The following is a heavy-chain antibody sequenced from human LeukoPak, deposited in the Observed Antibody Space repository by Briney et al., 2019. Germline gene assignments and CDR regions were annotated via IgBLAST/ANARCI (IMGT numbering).Heavy chain of an antibody. CDR3: ARGLVS. D-gene: IGHD2-8*01. CDR1: GGSFSGCY. CDR2: INHSGST. Sequence: SETLSLTCAVYGGSFSGCYWSWIRQPPGKGLEWIGEINHSGSTNYNPSLKGRVTISVDTSKNQFSLKLSSVTAADTAVYYCARGLVSWGQGTLVTVSS. V-gene: IGHV4-34*01. J-gene: IGHJ4*02.